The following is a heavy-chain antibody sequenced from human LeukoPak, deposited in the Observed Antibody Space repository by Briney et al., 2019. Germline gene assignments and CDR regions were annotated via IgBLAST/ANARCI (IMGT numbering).Heavy chain of an antibody. CDR2: IQSRTYGGAT. CDR3: TASNHLYCSSISCHFDY. CDR1: GFTFGDYG. D-gene: IGHD2-2*01. Sequence: GGSLRLSCTASGFTFGDYGMSWVRQAPGKGLEWVGFIQSRTYGGATQYAASVKGRFTISRDDSKSIAFLQMNSLKTEDTAVYYCTASNHLYCSSISCHFDYWGQGTLVTVSS. J-gene: IGHJ4*02. V-gene: IGHV3-49*04.